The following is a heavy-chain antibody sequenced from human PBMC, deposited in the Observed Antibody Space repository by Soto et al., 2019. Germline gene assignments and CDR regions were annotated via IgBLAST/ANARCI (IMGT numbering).Heavy chain of an antibody. CDR2: ISSSSSYI. CDR3: ARYGGNSGYYYYGMDV. V-gene: IGHV3-21*01. CDR1: GFTFSSYS. Sequence: PGGSVRLSCAASGFTFSSYSMNWVRQAPGKGLEWVSSISSSSSYIYYADSVKGRFTISRDNAKNSLYLQMNSLRAEDTAVYYCARYGGNSGYYYYGMDVWGQGTTVTVSS. J-gene: IGHJ6*02. D-gene: IGHD2-21*02.